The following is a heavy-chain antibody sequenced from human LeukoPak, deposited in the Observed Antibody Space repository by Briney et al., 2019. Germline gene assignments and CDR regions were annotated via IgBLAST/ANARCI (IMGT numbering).Heavy chain of an antibody. CDR2: ISYDGSNK. V-gene: IGHV3-30-3*01. CDR1: GFTFSSYA. Sequence: GRSLRLSCAAYGFTFSSYAMHWVRQAPGKGLEWVAVISYDGSNKYYADSVKGRFTISRDNSKNTLYLQMNSLRAEDTAVYYCARDRGGYAFDYWGQGTLVTVSS. CDR3: ARDRGGYAFDY. J-gene: IGHJ4*02. D-gene: IGHD1-1*01.